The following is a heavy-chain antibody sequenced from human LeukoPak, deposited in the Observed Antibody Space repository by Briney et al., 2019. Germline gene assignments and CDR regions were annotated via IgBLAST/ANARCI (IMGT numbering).Heavy chain of an antibody. Sequence: SETLSLTCAVHGRSFSGYYWSWIRQPPGKGLEWIGEINHSGSTNYNPSLKSRVTISVDTSKNQFSLKLSSVTAADTAVYYCASLVYSSGWSDYWGQGTLVTVSS. CDR1: GRSFSGYY. CDR3: ASLVYSSGWSDY. D-gene: IGHD6-19*01. CDR2: INHSGST. J-gene: IGHJ4*02. V-gene: IGHV4-34*01.